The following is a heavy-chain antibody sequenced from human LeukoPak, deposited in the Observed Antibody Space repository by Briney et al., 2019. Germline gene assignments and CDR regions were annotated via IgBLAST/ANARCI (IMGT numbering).Heavy chain of an antibody. D-gene: IGHD3-10*01. J-gene: IGHJ4*02. V-gene: IGHV3-23*01. CDR1: GFTFSGYA. Sequence: GGSLRLSCAASGFTFSGYALNWVRQAPGKGLEWVSAISDSGGNTYYANSVKGWFTISRDSSKNTLYLQMNSMRAEDTAVYYCAKDSYFGSGSYYYFDRWGQGTLVTVSS. CDR3: AKDSYFGSGSYYYFDR. CDR2: ISDSGGNT.